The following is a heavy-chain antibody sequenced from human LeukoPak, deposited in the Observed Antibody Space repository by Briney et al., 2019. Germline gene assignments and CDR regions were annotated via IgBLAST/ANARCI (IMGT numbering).Heavy chain of an antibody. Sequence: GGSLRLSCSASGFTFSSYAMNWVRQAPGKGLEWVSGISGSGGNTKYADSVKGRFTISRDNAKNTLYLQMNSLRAEDTAVYYCATFWSGSDFDYWGQGTLVTVSS. J-gene: IGHJ4*02. CDR1: GFTFSSYA. CDR3: ATFWSGSDFDY. CDR2: ISGSGGNT. V-gene: IGHV3-23*01. D-gene: IGHD3-3*01.